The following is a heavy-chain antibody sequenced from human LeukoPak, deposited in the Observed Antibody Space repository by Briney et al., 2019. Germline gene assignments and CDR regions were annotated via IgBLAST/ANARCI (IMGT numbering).Heavy chain of an antibody. CDR2: ISLAGQT. CDR1: GGSISGTNW. V-gene: IGHV4-4*01. CDR3: SREGWPFCPFGY. Sequence: GTLSLTCGVSGGSISGTNWWSWVRQPPGQGLEWIGEISLAGQTNYNPSLNGRVTMSLDKSSNQLSLYLTSVTAADTATYLCSREGWPFCPFGYWAQGTLVIVSS. J-gene: IGHJ4*02.